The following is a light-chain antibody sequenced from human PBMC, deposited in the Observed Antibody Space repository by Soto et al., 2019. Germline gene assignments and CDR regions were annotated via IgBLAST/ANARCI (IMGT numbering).Light chain of an antibody. CDR1: QSVSTY. J-gene: IGKJ2*01. V-gene: IGKV3-11*01. Sequence: EIVLTQSPATLSLSPGERASLSCRASQSVSTYLAWYQQKPGQAPRLLIYDASNMATGIPARFSGSGSRTEFTLTISSLEPEDFAVYYCQQRSNWPYTFGQGTKLEIK. CDR2: DAS. CDR3: QQRSNWPYT.